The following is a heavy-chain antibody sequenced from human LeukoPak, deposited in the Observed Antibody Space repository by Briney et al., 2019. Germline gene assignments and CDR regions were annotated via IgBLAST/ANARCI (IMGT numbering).Heavy chain of an antibody. Sequence: PGGSLRLSCAASGFTVSSNYMSWVRQALEKGLEWVSVLYSGDGAYYADSVKGRFSISRDNSKNTLYLQMNSLRAEDTAVYYCASGARRTSCLDYWGQGTLVTVSS. J-gene: IGHJ4*02. CDR3: ASGARRTSCLDY. V-gene: IGHV3-53*01. CDR1: GFTVSSNY. D-gene: IGHD2-2*01. CDR2: LYSGDGA.